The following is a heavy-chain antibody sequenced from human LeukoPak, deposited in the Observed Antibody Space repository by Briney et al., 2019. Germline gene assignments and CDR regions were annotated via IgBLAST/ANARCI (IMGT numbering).Heavy chain of an antibody. Sequence: HSGGSLRLSCAASGFTVSSTYMSWVRQAPGKGLEWVSVIYSGGSTYYSDSVKGLFTISRDNSKNTLFLQMNSLRAEDTAVYYCARGRGAYYFYMDVWGKGTTVTVSS. J-gene: IGHJ6*03. CDR2: IYSGGST. D-gene: IGHD3-16*01. CDR3: ARGRGAYYFYMDV. CDR1: GFTVSSTY. V-gene: IGHV3-53*01.